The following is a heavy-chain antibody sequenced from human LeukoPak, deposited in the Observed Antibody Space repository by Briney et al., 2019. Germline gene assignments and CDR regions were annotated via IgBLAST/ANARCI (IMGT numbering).Heavy chain of an antibody. CDR2: ISDSSDYI. D-gene: IGHD3-3*01. J-gene: IGHJ4*02. Sequence: GGSLRLSCAASGFTFSSYNMNWVRQAPGKGLEWVSSISDSSDYIYYADSVRGRFTISRDNAKNSLFLQMNSLRAEDTAVYYCAPLNTIFGVVTSPDYWGQGTLVTVSS. CDR1: GFTFSSYN. CDR3: APLNTIFGVVTSPDY. V-gene: IGHV3-21*01.